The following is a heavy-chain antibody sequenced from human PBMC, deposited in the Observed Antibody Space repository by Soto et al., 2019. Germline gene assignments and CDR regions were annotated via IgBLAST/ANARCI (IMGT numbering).Heavy chain of an antibody. CDR2: ISGSGGRT. CDR1: GFTFSSYA. D-gene: IGHD3-22*01. J-gene: IGHJ5*02. CDR3: AKDPVYYFDSSGNWFDP. V-gene: IGHV3-23*01. Sequence: GGSLRLSCAASGFTFSSYALSWVRQAPGKGLEWVSSISGSGGRTYSADSVKGRFTISRDNSKNTLYLQMNSLRAEDMAVYYCAKDPVYYFDSSGNWFDPWGQGTLVTVSS.